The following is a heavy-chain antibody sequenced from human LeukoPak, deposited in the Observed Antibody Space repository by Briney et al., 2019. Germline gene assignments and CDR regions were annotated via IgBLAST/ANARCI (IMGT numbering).Heavy chain of an antibody. CDR2: ISSSSSYI. D-gene: IGHD3-9*01. V-gene: IGHV3-21*01. Sequence: GGSLRLSCAASGFTFSSYSMNWVRQAPGKGLEWVSSISSSSSYIYYADSVKGRFTISRDNAKNSLYLQMNSLRAEDTAVYYCARDDIDFDWLVDYGARETGITVPS. CDR3: ARDDIDFDWLVDY. J-gene: IGHJ4*02. CDR1: GFTFSSYS.